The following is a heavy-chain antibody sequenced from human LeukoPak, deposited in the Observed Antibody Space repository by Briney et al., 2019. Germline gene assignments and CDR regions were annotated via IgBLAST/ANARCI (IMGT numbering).Heavy chain of an antibody. Sequence: GASVKVSCKASGYTFTSYGISWVRQAPGQGLEWMGWISAYNGNTNYAQKLQGRVTMTTDTSTSTAYMELRSLRSDDTAVYYCARVPDVTYSGSYPNWFDPWGQGTLVTVSS. CDR1: GYTFTSYG. D-gene: IGHD1-26*01. V-gene: IGHV1-18*01. CDR3: ARVPDVTYSGSYPNWFDP. CDR2: ISAYNGNT. J-gene: IGHJ5*02.